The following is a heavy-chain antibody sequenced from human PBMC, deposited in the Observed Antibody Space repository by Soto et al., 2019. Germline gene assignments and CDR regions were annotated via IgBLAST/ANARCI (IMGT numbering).Heavy chain of an antibody. J-gene: IGHJ4*02. D-gene: IGHD1-1*01. CDR1: GGSITGYY. CDR3: ARERTPRTGFDY. Sequence: PSETLSLTCPVSGGSITGYYWNWIRQPPGKGLEWIGCIYFTGAANYNPSLKSRVTMSVDTSKNQFSLELTSVTAADTAVYYCARERTPRTGFDYWGQGTLVTVSS. CDR2: IYFTGAA. V-gene: IGHV4-59*01.